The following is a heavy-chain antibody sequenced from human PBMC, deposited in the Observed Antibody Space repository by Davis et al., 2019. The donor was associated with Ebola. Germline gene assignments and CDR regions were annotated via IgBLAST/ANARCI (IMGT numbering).Heavy chain of an antibody. CDR2: IDPSDSYT. Sequence: GESLKISCKGSGYSFTSYWISWVRQMPGKGLEWMGRIDPSDSYTNYSPSFQGQVTISADKSISTAYLQWSSLKASDTAMYYCARQWRSYRESDYWGQGTLVTVSS. J-gene: IGHJ4*02. CDR1: GYSFTSYW. CDR3: ARQWRSYRESDY. D-gene: IGHD3-16*02. V-gene: IGHV5-10-1*04.